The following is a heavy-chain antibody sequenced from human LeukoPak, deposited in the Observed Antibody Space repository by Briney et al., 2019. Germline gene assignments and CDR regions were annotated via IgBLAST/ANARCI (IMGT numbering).Heavy chain of an antibody. CDR1: GYSFTSYW. CDR2: IYPGDSDT. CDR3: ARLEIFNYYGSGSYYMFWFDP. V-gene: IGHV5-51*01. J-gene: IGHJ5*02. Sequence: GESLQISCKGSGYSFTSYWIGWVRQMPGKGLEWMGIIYPGDSDTRYSPSFQGQVTISADKSISTAYLQWSSLKASDTAMYYCARLEIFNYYGSGSYYMFWFDPWGQGTLVTVSS. D-gene: IGHD3-10*01.